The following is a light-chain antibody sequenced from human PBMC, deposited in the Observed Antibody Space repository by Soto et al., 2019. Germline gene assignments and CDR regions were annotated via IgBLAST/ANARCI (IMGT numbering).Light chain of an antibody. CDR1: QSVSSNY. J-gene: IGKJ1*01. Sequence: EIVLTQSPGTLSLSPGERATLSCRASQSVSSNYLAWYQQRPGQAPRLLIYAASSRATGIPDRFSGSGSGTDFTLTISRLEPEDFAVYYCQQFGSSPLWTFGQGTKVEFK. CDR2: AAS. V-gene: IGKV3-20*01. CDR3: QQFGSSPLWT.